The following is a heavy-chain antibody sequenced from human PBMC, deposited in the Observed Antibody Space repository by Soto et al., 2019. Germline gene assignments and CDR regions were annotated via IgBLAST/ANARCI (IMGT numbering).Heavy chain of an antibody. D-gene: IGHD3-22*01. Sequence: PGGSLRLSCAASGFTFSSYSMNWVRQAPGKGLEWVSSISISSSYIYYADSVKGRFTISRDNAKNSLYLQMNSLRAEDTAVYYCAREGDYYDSSGYLGPNNWFDPWGQGTLVTVSS. J-gene: IGHJ5*02. CDR1: GFTFSSYS. CDR2: ISISSSYI. CDR3: AREGDYYDSSGYLGPNNWFDP. V-gene: IGHV3-21*01.